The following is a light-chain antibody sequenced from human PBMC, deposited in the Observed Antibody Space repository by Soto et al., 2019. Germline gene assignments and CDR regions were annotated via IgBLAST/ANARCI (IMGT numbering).Light chain of an antibody. CDR1: SSNIGNNY. J-gene: IGLJ1*01. CDR3: GTWDRRLSVHV. Sequence: QSVLTQRPSVSAAPLQKFTLSCSGSSSNIGNNYVSWYQQVPGKAPKLLIYDNNKRPSGNPDRFSGSKSGTSATLGISGLQTGDEADYYCGTWDRRLSVHVFGTGTKVIVL. CDR2: DNN. V-gene: IGLV1-51*01.